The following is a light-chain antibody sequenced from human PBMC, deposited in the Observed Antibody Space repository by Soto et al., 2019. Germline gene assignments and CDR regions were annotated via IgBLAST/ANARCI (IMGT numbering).Light chain of an antibody. Sequence: DIQMTQSPSTLSASVGDRVTITCRASQSVSNWLAWYQQKRGKAPELLIYDASSLKSGVPSRFSGSGSGTEFTLTISSLQHDYFATYYCQQYNTYPAFGQGTKVEIK. V-gene: IGKV1-5*01. CDR3: QQYNTYPA. CDR1: QSVSNW. CDR2: DAS. J-gene: IGKJ1*01.